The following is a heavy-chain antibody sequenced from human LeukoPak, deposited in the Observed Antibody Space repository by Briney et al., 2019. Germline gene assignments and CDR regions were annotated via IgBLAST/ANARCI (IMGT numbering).Heavy chain of an antibody. D-gene: IGHD7-27*01. V-gene: IGHV3-48*01. CDR1: GFTFSSYS. J-gene: IGHJ6*03. CDR2: ISSSRSTI. Sequence: GGSLRLSCAASGFTFSSYSMNWVRQAPGKGLEWVSYISSSRSTIYCADSVKGRFTISRDNAKNSLYLQMNSLRAEDTAVYYCARNNWGFALYYYMDVWGKGTTVTVSS. CDR3: ARNNWGFALYYYMDV.